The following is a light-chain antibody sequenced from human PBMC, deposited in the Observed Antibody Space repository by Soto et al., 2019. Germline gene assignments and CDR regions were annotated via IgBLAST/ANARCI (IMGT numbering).Light chain of an antibody. J-gene: IGKJ1*01. CDR1: QSVSSK. CDR3: QHYSTWLWT. CDR2: GAS. Sequence: EIVMTQSPATLSVSPGERATLSFRASQSVSSKLAWYQQKPGQGPRLLIYGASTRATGSPARFSGSGSGTEFTLTISSLQSEEFEVYYCQHYSTWLWTFGQGTKVEIQ. V-gene: IGKV3-15*01.